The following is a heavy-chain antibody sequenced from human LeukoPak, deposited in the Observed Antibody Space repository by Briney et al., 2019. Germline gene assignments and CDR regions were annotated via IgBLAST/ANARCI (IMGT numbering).Heavy chain of an antibody. CDR1: GFTFSSYS. CDR2: ISYDGTIK. D-gene: IGHD4-23*01. Sequence: PGGSLRLSCAASGFTFSSYSMNWVRQAPGKGLEWVALISYDGTIKFYADSVKGRFTISRDNSKNTLYLQMSSLRPEDTAVYYCVAYGANSGDYYFDLWGRGTLVTVSS. V-gene: IGHV3-30*03. CDR3: VAYGANSGDYYFDL. J-gene: IGHJ2*01.